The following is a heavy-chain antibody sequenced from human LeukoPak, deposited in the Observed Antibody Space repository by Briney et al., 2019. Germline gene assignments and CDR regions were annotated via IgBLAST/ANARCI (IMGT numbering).Heavy chain of an antibody. CDR3: AREAEAVAGPFDY. CDR1: GGTFSSYA. J-gene: IGHJ4*02. D-gene: IGHD6-19*01. V-gene: IGHV1-69*13. CDR2: IIPIFGTA. Sequence: GASVKVSCKASGGTFSSYAISWVRQAPGQGLEWMGGIIPIFGTANYAQKFQGRVTITADESTSTAYMELSSLRSEDTAVYYCAREAEAVAGPFDYWGQGTLVTVSS.